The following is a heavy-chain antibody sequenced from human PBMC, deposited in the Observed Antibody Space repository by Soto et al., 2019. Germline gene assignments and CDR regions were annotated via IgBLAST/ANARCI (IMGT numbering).Heavy chain of an antibody. J-gene: IGHJ4*02. CDR2: IIPIFGTA. Sequence: ASVKVSCKASGGTFSSYAISWVRQAPGQGLEWMGGIIPIFGTANYAQKFQGRVTITADKSTSTAYMELSSLRSEDTAVYYCARSYHKSGGLDYWGQGTLVTVYS. V-gene: IGHV1-69*06. CDR1: GGTFSSYA. CDR3: ARSYHKSGGLDY. D-gene: IGHD1-26*01.